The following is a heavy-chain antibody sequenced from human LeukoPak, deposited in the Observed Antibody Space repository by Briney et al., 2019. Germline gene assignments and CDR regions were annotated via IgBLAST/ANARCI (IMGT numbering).Heavy chain of an antibody. V-gene: IGHV1-46*01. CDR1: GYTFTSYY. D-gene: IGHD6-13*01. CDR2: INPSGGST. J-gene: IGHJ5*02. Sequence: ASVKVSCKASGYTFTSYYMHWVRQAPGQGLEWMGIINPSGGSTSYAQKFQGRVTMTRDTSTSTVYMELSSLRSEDTAVYYCARGGAAPTLYNWFDPWGQGTLVTVSS. CDR3: ARGGAAPTLYNWFDP.